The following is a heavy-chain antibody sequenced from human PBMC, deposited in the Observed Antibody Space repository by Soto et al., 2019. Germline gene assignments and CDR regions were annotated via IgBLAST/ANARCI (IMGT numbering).Heavy chain of an antibody. CDR2: TYYRSKWYN. D-gene: IGHD2-15*01. CDR1: GDSVSSNSAA. V-gene: IGHV6-1*01. Sequence: SQTLSLTCAISGDSVSSNSAAWNWIRQSPSRGLEWLGRTYYRSKWYNDYAVSVKSRITINPDTSKNQFSLQLNSVTPEDTAVYYCARAGIVVVVAATRARYYFDYWGQGTLVTVSS. CDR3: ARAGIVVVVAATRARYYFDY. J-gene: IGHJ4*02.